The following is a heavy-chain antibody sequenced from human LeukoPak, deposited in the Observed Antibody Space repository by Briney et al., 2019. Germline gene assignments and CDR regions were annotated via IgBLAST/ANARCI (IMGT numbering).Heavy chain of an antibody. CDR2: IYPDGNNK. J-gene: IGHJ3*02. Sequence: GGSLRLSCAASGFIFPTYGMHWVRQAPGKGLEWVACIYPDGNNKDYADSVKGRFIISRDNSKNILFLQMNSLRPEDTAVYYCAKDIRSSGSPRAFDIWGQGTMVTVSS. CDR3: AKDIRSSGSPRAFDI. D-gene: IGHD1-26*01. V-gene: IGHV3-30*02. CDR1: GFIFPTYG.